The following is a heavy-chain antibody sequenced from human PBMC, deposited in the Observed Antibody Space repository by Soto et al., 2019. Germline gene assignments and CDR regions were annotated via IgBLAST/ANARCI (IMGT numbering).Heavy chain of an antibody. CDR1: GGSISSYY. V-gene: IGHV4-59*01. CDR3: ARTGVFHGMDV. D-gene: IGHD2-21*01. Sequence: LSLTCTVSGGSISSYYWSWIRQPPGKGLEWIGYIYYSGSTNYNPSLKSRVTISVDTSKNQFSLKLSSVTAADTAVYYCARTGVFHGMDVWGQGTTVTVSS. CDR2: IYYSGST. J-gene: IGHJ6*02.